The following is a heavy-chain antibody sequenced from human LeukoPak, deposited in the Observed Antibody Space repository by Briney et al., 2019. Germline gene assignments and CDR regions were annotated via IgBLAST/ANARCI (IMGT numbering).Heavy chain of an antibody. J-gene: IGHJ4*02. CDR3: ARGLRWHDY. CDR1: RITFSSFS. D-gene: IGHD4-23*01. V-gene: IGHV3-7*04. CDR2: INQDGSEK. Sequence: GGSLRLSCVVSRITFSSFSMNWVRQPPGKGLEWVANINQDGSEKNYVDSVKGRFTISRDNAKNSLYLKMSSLRAEDTAVYYCARGLRWHDYWGQGTLVTVSS.